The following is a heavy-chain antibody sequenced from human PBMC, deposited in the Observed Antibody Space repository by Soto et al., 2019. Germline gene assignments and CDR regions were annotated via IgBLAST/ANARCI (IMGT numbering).Heavy chain of an antibody. CDR1: GLTFSRHG. CDR3: ARDRNTGSSGDY. D-gene: IGHD2-8*02. Sequence: QVQLVESGGGVVQPGGSLRLSCAASGLTFSRHGMHWVRQAPGKGLEWVAIIWYDGSKKYYADSVKGRFTISRDNSNNTLYLEMNSLRAEYTAVYYCARDRNTGSSGDYWGKGTLVTVSS. CDR2: IWYDGSKK. V-gene: IGHV3-33*01. J-gene: IGHJ4*02.